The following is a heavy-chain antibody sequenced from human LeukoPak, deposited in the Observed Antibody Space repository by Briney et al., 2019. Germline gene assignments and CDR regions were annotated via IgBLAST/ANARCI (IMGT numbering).Heavy chain of an antibody. CDR1: GYTFTSYY. Sequence: ASVKVSCKASGYTFTSYYMHWVRQAPGQGLEWMGIINPSGGSTSYAQKFRGRVTMTRDTSTSTVYMELSSLRSEDTAVYYCARDKEGPYSGSYSPEGGYFDYWGQGTLVTVSS. J-gene: IGHJ4*02. D-gene: IGHD1-26*01. CDR3: ARDKEGPYSGSYSPEGGYFDY. CDR2: INPSGGST. V-gene: IGHV1-46*01.